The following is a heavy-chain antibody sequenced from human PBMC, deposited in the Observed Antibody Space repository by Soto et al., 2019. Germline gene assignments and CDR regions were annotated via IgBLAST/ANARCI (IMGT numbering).Heavy chain of an antibody. J-gene: IGHJ4*02. D-gene: IGHD6-19*01. Sequence: QVQLRESGPGLVKPSQTLSLTCTVSGGSISSGGYYWSWIRQFPGKGLEWIGYIYDSGNTYYNPSLKSRVTISTDTSKSQFSLNLTPVTAADTAVYYCASHAAGWYPDYWGQGTLVTVSS. V-gene: IGHV4-31*03. CDR2: IYDSGNT. CDR3: ASHAAGWYPDY. CDR1: GGSISSGGYY.